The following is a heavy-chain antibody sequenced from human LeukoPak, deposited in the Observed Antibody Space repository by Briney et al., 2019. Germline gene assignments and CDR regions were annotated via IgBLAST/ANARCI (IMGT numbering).Heavy chain of an antibody. V-gene: IGHV1-18*01. D-gene: IGHD3-3*01. Sequence: GASVKVSCKASGYTFTSYGISWVRQAPGQGLEWMGWISAYNGNTNYAQKLQGRVTMTTDISTSTAYMELRSLRSDDTAVYYCARATSYDFWSGYPYYFDYWGQGTLVTVSS. CDR3: ARATSYDFWSGYPYYFDY. CDR1: GYTFTSYG. J-gene: IGHJ4*02. CDR2: ISAYNGNT.